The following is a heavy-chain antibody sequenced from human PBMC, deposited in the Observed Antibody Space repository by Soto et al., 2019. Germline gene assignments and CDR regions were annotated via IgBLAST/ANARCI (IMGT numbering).Heavy chain of an antibody. J-gene: IGHJ4*02. V-gene: IGHV3-23*01. CDR3: ERESEDLTSNFDY. CDR1: WGTFGDFA. CDR2: IGGSGYST. Sequence: PGVSLRVCWAAAWGTFGDFAMSWVRQTPGKGLEWVSAIGGSGYSTYYAYSVKGRFTISRDNAKNSLYLEMNSLRAEDTAVYYCERESEDLTSNFDYWGQGTLVTVSS.